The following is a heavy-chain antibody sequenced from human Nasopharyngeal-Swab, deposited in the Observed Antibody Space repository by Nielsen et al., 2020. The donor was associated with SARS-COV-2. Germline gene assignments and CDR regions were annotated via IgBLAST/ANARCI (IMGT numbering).Heavy chain of an antibody. D-gene: IGHD1-1*01. CDR2: IYYSGST. CDR3: ARGRVEVGY. V-gene: IGHV4-59*01. Sequence: SETLSLTCTVSGGSIGSYYWSWVRQPPGKGLEWIGYIYYSGSTNYTPSLKSRVTISVDTSKNQFSLKLSSVTAADTAVYYCARGRVEVGYWGQGTLVTVSS. J-gene: IGHJ4*02. CDR1: GGSIGSYY.